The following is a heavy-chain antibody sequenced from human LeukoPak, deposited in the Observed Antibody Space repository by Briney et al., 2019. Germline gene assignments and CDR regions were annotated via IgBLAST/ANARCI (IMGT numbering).Heavy chain of an antibody. D-gene: IGHD6-19*01. CDR1: GFTFSSYW. CDR2: ISGSGGNT. Sequence: GGSLRLSCAASGFTFSSYWMSWVRQAPGKGLERVSAISGSGGNTYYADSVTGRFTISRDNSKNTLYLQMNSLRAEDTAVYYCTKSHGYTSGWYGGYWGQGTLVTVSS. CDR3: TKSHGYTSGWYGGY. V-gene: IGHV3-23*01. J-gene: IGHJ4*02.